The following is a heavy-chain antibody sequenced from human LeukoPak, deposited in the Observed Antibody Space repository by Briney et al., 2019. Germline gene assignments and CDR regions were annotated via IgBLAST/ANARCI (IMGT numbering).Heavy chain of an antibody. J-gene: IGHJ4*02. V-gene: IGHV3-11*04. CDR3: ARDFIRPSIVGAPTAGDY. CDR1: GFTFSDYY. Sequence: GGSLRLSCAASGFTFSDYYMSWIRQAPGKGLEWVSYISSSGSTIYYADSVKGRFTISRDNSKNTLYLQMNSLRAEDTAVYYCARDFIRPSIVGAPTAGDYWGQGTLVTVSS. D-gene: IGHD1-26*01. CDR2: ISSSGSTI.